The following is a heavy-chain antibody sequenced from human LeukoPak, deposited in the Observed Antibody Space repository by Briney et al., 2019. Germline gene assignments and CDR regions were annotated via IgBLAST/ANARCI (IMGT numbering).Heavy chain of an antibody. Sequence: SETLSLTCTVSGGSISSSSYYWGWIRQPPGKGLEWIGNIYYSGSTYYNPSLKSRVTISVDTSKNQFSLKLSSVTAADTAVYHCARQPNYYGSGSYARWGQGTLVTVSS. CDR2: IYYSGST. CDR1: GGSISSSSYY. D-gene: IGHD3-10*01. CDR3: ARQPNYYGSGSYAR. V-gene: IGHV4-39*01. J-gene: IGHJ4*02.